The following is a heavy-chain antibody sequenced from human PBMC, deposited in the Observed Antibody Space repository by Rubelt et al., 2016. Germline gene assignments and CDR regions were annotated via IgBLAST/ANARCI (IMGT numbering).Heavy chain of an antibody. CDR2: IYHSGST. CDR3: GREANSGYDSWSSPKSTPQNYYYYDGMDV. Sequence: GPGLVKPSGTLSLTCAVSGGSISSSNWWSWVRQPPGKGLEWIGEIYHSGSTNYNPSLKSRVTISVDKSKNQFSLKLSSVTAADTAVYYCGREANSGYDSWSSPKSTPQNYYYYDGMDVWGQGATVTGSS. J-gene: IGHJ6*01. V-gene: IGHV4-4*02. D-gene: IGHD5-12*01. CDR1: GGSISSSNW.